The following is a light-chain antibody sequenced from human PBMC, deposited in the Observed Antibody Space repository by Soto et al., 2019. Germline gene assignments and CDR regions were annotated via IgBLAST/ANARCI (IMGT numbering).Light chain of an antibody. Sequence: SYELTQPPSVSVSPGQSASITCSGDKLGDKYASWYQQKPGQSPVLVIYQDNQRPSGIPERFSGSNSGNTATLTISGTQAMDEADYYCQAWDSSTAIFGGGTKVTVL. CDR2: QDN. V-gene: IGLV3-1*01. CDR1: KLGDKY. CDR3: QAWDSSTAI. J-gene: IGLJ2*01.